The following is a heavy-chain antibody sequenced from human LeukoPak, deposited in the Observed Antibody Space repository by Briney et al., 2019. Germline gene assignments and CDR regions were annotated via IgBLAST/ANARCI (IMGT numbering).Heavy chain of an antibody. D-gene: IGHD4-17*01. J-gene: IGHJ4*02. V-gene: IGHV1-69*01. CDR3: ARSETRYHDKHDYGVYYFDY. CDR2: IIPIFGTA. Sequence: SVKVSCKASGGTFSSYAISWVRQAPGQGLEWMGGIIPIFGTANYAQKFQGRVTITADESTSTAYMELSSLRSEDTAVYYCARSETRYHDKHDYGVYYFDYWGQGTLVTVSS. CDR1: GGTFSSYA.